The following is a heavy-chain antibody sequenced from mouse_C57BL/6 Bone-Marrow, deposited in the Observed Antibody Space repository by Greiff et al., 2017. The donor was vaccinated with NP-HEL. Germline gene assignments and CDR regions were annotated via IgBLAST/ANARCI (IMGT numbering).Heavy chain of an antibody. Sequence: VQLQQSGAELVRPGASVKLSCKASGYTFTSYGISWVKQRPGQGLEWIGEIYPRSGNTYYIEKFKGKATLTADKSSSTAYLELRSLTSAASAVFCSARDPHYCGSDPFDYGGQGTTLTVSS. CDR1: GYTFTSYG. D-gene: IGHD1-1*01. J-gene: IGHJ2*01. CDR2: IYPRSGNT. V-gene: IGHV1-81*01. CDR3: ARDPHYCGSDPFDY.